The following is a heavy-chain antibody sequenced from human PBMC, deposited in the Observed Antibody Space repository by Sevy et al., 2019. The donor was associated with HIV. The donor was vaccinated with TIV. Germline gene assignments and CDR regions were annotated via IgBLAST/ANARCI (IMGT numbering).Heavy chain of an antibody. CDR2: FDPEDGET. Sequence: ASVKVSCKVSGKTLSELSMHWVRQAPGKGLEWMGRFDPEDGETIYAQKFQGRVTLTEGTSTETAYMELRSLKSKDTAVYYCATTREYYEDSSGYLDFWGQGTLVTVSS. CDR3: ATTREYYEDSSGYLDF. J-gene: IGHJ4*02. V-gene: IGHV1-24*01. D-gene: IGHD3-22*01. CDR1: GKTLSELS.